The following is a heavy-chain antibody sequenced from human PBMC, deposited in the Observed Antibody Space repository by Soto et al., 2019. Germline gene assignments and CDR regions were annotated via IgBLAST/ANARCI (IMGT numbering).Heavy chain of an antibody. D-gene: IGHD1-1*01. CDR1: GYTFPSFG. CDR3: ARGRYGDY. CDR2: ISAHNGNT. Sequence: QVHLVQSGAEVKKPGASVKVSCKASGYTFPSFGITWGRQAPGQGLEWMGWISAHNGNTDYAQKLQGRVIVTRDTSTSTAYMELRSLRSDDTAVYYCARGRYGDYWGQGALVTVSS. J-gene: IGHJ4*02. V-gene: IGHV1-18*01.